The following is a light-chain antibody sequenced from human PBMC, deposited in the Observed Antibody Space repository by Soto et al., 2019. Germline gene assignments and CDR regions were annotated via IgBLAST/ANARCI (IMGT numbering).Light chain of an antibody. CDR1: SSNIGSNT. J-gene: IGLJ2*01. CDR3: AAWDDSLNGVV. Sequence: SVLTQPPSASGTPGQRVTISCSGSSSNIGSNTVNWYQHLPGTAPKLLIYSNDQRPSGVPDRFSGSKSGTSASLAISGLQSEDEADYYCAAWDDSLNGVVFGGGTKLTV. CDR2: SND. V-gene: IGLV1-44*01.